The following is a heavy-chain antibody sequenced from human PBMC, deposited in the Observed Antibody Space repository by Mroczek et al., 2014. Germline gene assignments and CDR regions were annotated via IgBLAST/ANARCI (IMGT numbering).Heavy chain of an antibody. Sequence: QVQLQESGSGLVKPSQTLSLTCAVSGGSISSGGYSWSWIRQPPGKGLEWIGYIYHSGSTYYNPSLKSRVTISVDRSKNQFSLKLSSVTAADTAVYYCARAGATGDSYYFDYWGQGTLVTVSS. J-gene: IGHJ4*02. V-gene: IGHV4-30-2*01. D-gene: IGHD7-27*01. CDR1: GGSISSGGYS. CDR2: IYHSGST. CDR3: ARAGATGDSYYFDY.